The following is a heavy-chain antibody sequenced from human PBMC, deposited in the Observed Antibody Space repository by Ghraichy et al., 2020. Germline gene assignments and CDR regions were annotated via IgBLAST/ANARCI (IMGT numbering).Heavy chain of an antibody. CDR1: GYSFSSYW. J-gene: IGHJ4*02. CDR3: ARLHIAAAGTFDY. Sequence: GGSLRLSCKGSGYSFSSYWIGWVRQMPGKGLEWMGIMYHGDSDTRYSPSFQGQVTISADKSISTAYLQWSRLKASYPAMYYCARLHIAAAGTFDYWGQGTLVTIYS. CDR2: MYHGDSDT. V-gene: IGHV5-51*01. D-gene: IGHD6-13*01.